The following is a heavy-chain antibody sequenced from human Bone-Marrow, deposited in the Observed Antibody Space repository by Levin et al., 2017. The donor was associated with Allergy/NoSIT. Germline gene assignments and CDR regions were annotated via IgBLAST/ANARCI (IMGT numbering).Heavy chain of an antibody. V-gene: IGHV3-23*01. CDR3: AKAREWELLDY. J-gene: IGHJ4*02. Sequence: LSLTCAASGFTFSSYAMSWVRQAPGKGLEWVSAISGSGGSTYYADSVKGRFTISRDNSKNTLYLQMNSLRAEDTAVYYCAKAREWELLDYWGQGTLVTVSS. CDR1: GFTFSSYA. CDR2: ISGSGGST. D-gene: IGHD1-26*01.